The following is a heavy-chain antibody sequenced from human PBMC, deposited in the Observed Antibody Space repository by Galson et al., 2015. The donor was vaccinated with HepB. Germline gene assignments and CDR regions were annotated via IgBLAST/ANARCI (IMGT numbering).Heavy chain of an antibody. J-gene: IGHJ4*02. Sequence: SVKVSCKVSGYTLTELSMHWVRQAPGKGLEWMGGFDPEDGETIYAQKFQGRVTMTEDTSTDTAYMELSSLRSEDTAVYYCATDIKSHTTVTSSFDYWGQGTLVTVSS. CDR3: ATDIKSHTTVTSSFDY. V-gene: IGHV1-24*01. D-gene: IGHD4-17*01. CDR1: GYTLTELS. CDR2: FDPEDGET.